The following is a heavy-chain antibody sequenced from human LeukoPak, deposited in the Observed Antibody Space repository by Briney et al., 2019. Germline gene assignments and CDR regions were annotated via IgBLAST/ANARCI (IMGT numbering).Heavy chain of an antibody. Sequence: PSETLSLTCTVSGGSISSYYWSWIRQPPGKGLEWIGYIYYSGSTNYNPSLKSRVTISVDTSKNQFSLKLSSVTAADTAVYYCARGPLPLYWGQGTLVTVSS. CDR3: ARGPLPLY. V-gene: IGHV4-59*12. CDR1: GGSISSYY. CDR2: IYYSGST. J-gene: IGHJ4*02.